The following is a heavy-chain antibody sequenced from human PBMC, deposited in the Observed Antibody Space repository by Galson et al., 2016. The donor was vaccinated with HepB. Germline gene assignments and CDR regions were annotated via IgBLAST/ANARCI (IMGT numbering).Heavy chain of an antibody. CDR2: ISWNSGVI. D-gene: IGHD6-13*01. CDR3: AKARGIAPTDGAMAV. CDR1: GFSFDDFA. J-gene: IGHJ6*02. Sequence: SLRLSCAASGFSFDDFAMYWVRQGPGKGLEWVSGISWNSGVIGYADSVKGRFTISRDNANNYLYLQMSSLRGEDTAVYHCAKARGIAPTDGAMAVWGQGTTVTVSS. V-gene: IGHV3-9*01.